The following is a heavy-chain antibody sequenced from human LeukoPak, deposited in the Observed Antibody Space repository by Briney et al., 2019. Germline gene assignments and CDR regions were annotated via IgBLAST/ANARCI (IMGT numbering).Heavy chain of an antibody. CDR2: IIPIFGTA. Sequence: GASVKVSCKASGGTFSSYAISWVRQAPGQGLEWMGGIIPIFGTANYAQKFQGRVTITADESTSTAYMELSSLRSEDTAVYYCARGYCSRTSCYWSFDYWGRGTLVTVSS. D-gene: IGHD2-2*01. CDR1: GGTFSSYA. V-gene: IGHV1-69*13. CDR3: ARGYCSRTSCYWSFDY. J-gene: IGHJ4*02.